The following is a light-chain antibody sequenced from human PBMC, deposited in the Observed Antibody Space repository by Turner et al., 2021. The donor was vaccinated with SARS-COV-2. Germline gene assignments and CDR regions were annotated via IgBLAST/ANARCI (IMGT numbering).Light chain of an antibody. CDR3: QQRANSGT. J-gene: IGKJ1*01. V-gene: IGKV3-11*01. CDR1: QSISSV. CDR2: DAS. Sequence: EIVLTQSPATLSLSPGERATLSCRASQSISSVLSWYLQKPGQAPRLLIYDASSKAAGIPSRFSGSVSGTDFSLTISSLEPEDFAVYYCQQRANSGTFGQGTKVEVK.